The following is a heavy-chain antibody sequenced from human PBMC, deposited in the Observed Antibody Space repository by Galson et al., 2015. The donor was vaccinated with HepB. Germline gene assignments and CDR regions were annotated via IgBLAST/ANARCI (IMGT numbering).Heavy chain of an antibody. J-gene: IGHJ4*02. CDR3: ASLPSDCSGGSCSNSGVY. D-gene: IGHD2-15*01. CDR2: ISGSGGST. Sequence: SLRLSCAASGFTFSSYAMSWVRQAPGKGLEWVSAISGSGGSTYYADSMKGRFTISRDNSKNTLYLQMNSLRAEDTAVYYCASLPSDCSGGSCSNSGVYWGQGTLVTVSS. V-gene: IGHV3-23*01. CDR1: GFTFSSYA.